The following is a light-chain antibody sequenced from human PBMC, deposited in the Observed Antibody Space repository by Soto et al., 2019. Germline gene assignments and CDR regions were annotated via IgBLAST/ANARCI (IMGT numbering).Light chain of an antibody. CDR2: KAS. Sequence: DIQMTQSPSTLSASVGDRVTITCRASQSISNWLAWYQQKPGKAPNLLIYKASRLETGVPSRFSGSGSGTEFTLTISSLQHDDFATYYCRQYNTYSRRTFGQGTKVEIK. V-gene: IGKV1-5*03. CDR1: QSISNW. CDR3: RQYNTYSRRT. J-gene: IGKJ1*01.